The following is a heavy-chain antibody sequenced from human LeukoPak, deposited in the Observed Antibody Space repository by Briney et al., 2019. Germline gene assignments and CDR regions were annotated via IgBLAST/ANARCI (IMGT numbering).Heavy chain of an antibody. Sequence: SETLSLTCTVSGGSISSYYWSWIRQPPGKGLEWIGYIYYSRSTYYNPSLKSRVTISVDASKNQFSLKLSSVTAADTAVYYCARVTMVRGVISYRYFDYWGQGTLVTVSS. CDR1: GGSISSYY. D-gene: IGHD3-10*01. CDR3: ARVTMVRGVISYRYFDY. CDR2: IYYSRST. J-gene: IGHJ4*02. V-gene: IGHV4-59*12.